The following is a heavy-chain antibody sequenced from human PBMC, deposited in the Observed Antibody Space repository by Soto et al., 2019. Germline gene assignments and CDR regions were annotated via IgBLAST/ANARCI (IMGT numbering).Heavy chain of an antibody. J-gene: IGHJ5*02. CDR1: GGSISSSSYY. V-gene: IGHV4-39*01. Sequence: SETLSLTCTVSGGSISSSSYYWGWIRQPPGKGLEWIGSIYYSGSTYYNPSLKSRVTISVDTSKNQFSLKLSSVTAADTAVYYCASPQGYNWFDPWGQGTLVTVSS. CDR3: ASPQGYNWFDP. CDR2: IYYSGST.